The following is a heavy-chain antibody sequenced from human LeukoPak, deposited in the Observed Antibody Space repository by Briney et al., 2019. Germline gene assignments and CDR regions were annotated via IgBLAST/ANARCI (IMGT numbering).Heavy chain of an antibody. Sequence: PGGSLRLSCAASGFTLSSYWMHWVRQAPGKGLVWVSRTYSDGSGTSYAESVKGRFTISRDNAKNTLFLQMNSLTAEDTAVYYCATDRAHAFDLWGQGTMVTVS. V-gene: IGHV3-74*01. CDR3: ATDRAHAFDL. J-gene: IGHJ3*01. CDR2: TYSDGSGT. CDR1: GFTLSSYW.